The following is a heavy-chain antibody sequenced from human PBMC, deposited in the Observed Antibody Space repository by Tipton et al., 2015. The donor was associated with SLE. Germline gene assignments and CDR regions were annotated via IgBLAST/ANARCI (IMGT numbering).Heavy chain of an antibody. D-gene: IGHD3-10*01. CDR1: GDSINSGGYY. V-gene: IGHV4-61*08. CDR3: ARGSVGFDY. Sequence: TLSLTCTVSGDSINSGGYYWSWIRQPPGKGLEWIGYIYYSGSTNYNPSLKSRVTISVDTSKNQFSLKLSSVTAADTAVYYCARGSVGFDYWGQGALVTVSS. J-gene: IGHJ4*02. CDR2: IYYSGST.